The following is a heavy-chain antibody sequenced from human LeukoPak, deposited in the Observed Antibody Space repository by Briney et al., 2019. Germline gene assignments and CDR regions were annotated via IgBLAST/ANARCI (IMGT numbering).Heavy chain of an antibody. V-gene: IGHV3-21*01. CDR2: ISSSSSYI. Sequence: PGGSLRLSCAASGFTFSSYSMNWVRQAPGKGLEWLSSISSSSSYIYYADSVKGRFTISRDNAKNSLYLQMNRLRAEDTAVYYCARAGSSGWFDYWGQGTLVTVSS. CDR1: GFTFSSYS. CDR3: ARAGSSGWFDY. J-gene: IGHJ4*02. D-gene: IGHD6-19*01.